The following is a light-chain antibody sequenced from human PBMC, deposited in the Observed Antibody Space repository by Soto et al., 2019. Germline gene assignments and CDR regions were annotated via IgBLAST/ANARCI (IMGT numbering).Light chain of an antibody. CDR3: QQYGSSPGT. V-gene: IGKV1-39*01. CDR1: QSISNY. J-gene: IGKJ1*01. CDR2: DAS. Sequence: DIQMTQSPSTLSGSVGDRVTITCRASQSISNYLNWYQQKPGKAPNLLIYDASSLLSGVPSRFSGSGSGTDFTLTISSLEPEDFAVYYCQQYGSSPGTFGQGTKVDIK.